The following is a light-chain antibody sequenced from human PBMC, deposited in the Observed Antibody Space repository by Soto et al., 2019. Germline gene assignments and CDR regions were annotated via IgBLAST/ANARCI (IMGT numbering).Light chain of an antibody. Sequence: EVVMTQYTATLSVSPGERATLSCRASQSVSSNLAWYQQKPGQAPRLLIYGASTRATGIPARFSGSGSGTEFTLTISSLQSEDFAVYYCQQYNNWWTFGQGTMVDIK. J-gene: IGKJ1*01. CDR1: QSVSSN. V-gene: IGKV3-15*01. CDR3: QQYNNWWT. CDR2: GAS.